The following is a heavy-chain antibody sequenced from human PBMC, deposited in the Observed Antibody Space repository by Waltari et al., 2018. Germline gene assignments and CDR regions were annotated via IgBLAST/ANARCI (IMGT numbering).Heavy chain of an antibody. V-gene: IGHV3-48*03. CDR1: GFTFNNYE. CDR3: VRGVGVQNWIDP. D-gene: IGHD6-6*01. J-gene: IGHJ5*02. Sequence: EVQLVESGGGLVQPGGSLRLSCAASGFTFNNYEMNWVRQAPGKGVELVSYISSSGSTIYYADFVKGRFTISRDNAKNSLYLQMNSLRAEDTAVYYCVRGVGVQNWIDPWGQGTLVTVSS. CDR2: ISSSGSTI.